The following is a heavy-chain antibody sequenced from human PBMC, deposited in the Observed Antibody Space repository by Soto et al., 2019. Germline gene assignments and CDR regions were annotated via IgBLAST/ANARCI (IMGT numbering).Heavy chain of an antibody. CDR1: GFTFSSNA. D-gene: IGHD6-13*01. Sequence: GGSMRLPCAASGFTFSSNAMHWARQAPGKGMGWVAAISYVRSHKYYADSVKGRFTISRVNSKKTLYLQMNSLRDEDTAVYYCARDCRTTVASSVGIDYWGQGTLVTVSS. J-gene: IGHJ4*02. CDR3: ARDCRTTVASSVGIDY. CDR2: ISYVRSHK. V-gene: IGHV3-30-3*01.